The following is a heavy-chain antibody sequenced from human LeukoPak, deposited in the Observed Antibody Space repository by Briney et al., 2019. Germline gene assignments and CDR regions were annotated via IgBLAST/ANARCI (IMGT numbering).Heavy chain of an antibody. CDR3: ARDLGYSRDY. Sequence: GGSLRLSCAASGFVVSSNFMSWVRQAPGKGLEWVSVIHNAGITYADSVKGRFTISRDSSKNTVNLQMNRLRGEDTAVYYCARDLGYSRDYWGQGTLVTVSS. CDR2: IHNAGIT. J-gene: IGHJ4*02. V-gene: IGHV3-66*01. CDR1: GFVVSSNF. D-gene: IGHD6-13*01.